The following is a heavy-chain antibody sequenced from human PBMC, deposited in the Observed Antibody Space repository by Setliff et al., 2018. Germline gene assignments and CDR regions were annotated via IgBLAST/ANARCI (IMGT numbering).Heavy chain of an antibody. J-gene: IGHJ3*01. V-gene: IGHV1-18*01. CDR2: IITNTGKT. CDR1: GYTFSTYG. Sequence: VASVKVSCKASGYTFSTYGLHWVRQAPGQGPEWMGMIITNTGKTSYAQKFQGRVTMTTDTSTGTGYMELRSLRSDDTAVYFCARSGGSCSSSSCYASDLWGQGTMVTVSS. CDR3: ARSGGSCSSSSCYASDL. D-gene: IGHD2-2*01.